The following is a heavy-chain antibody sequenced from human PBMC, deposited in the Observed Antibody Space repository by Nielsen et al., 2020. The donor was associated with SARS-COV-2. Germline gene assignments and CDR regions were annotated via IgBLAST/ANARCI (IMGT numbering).Heavy chain of an antibody. J-gene: IGHJ5*02. D-gene: IGHD3-10*01. CDR3: ARGARVRGVTRRGPNWFDP. CDR2: IYYSRST. V-gene: IGHV4-59*12. Sequence: WIRQPPGKGLEWIGYIYYSRSTNYNPSLKSRVTISVDTSKNQFSLKLSSVTAADTAVYYCARGARVRGVTRRGPNWFDPWGQGTLVTVSS.